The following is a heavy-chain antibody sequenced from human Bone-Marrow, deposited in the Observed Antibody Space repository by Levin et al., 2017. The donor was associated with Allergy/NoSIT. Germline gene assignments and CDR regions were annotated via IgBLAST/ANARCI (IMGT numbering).Heavy chain of an antibody. Sequence: ASVKVSCKASGYTFTYYGITWVRQAPGQGLEWMGWIIPHNGETNYAQKFQGRVTMTTDTPTSTAFMELRSLRSDDTAFYYCARGQFYGRDGTCYYYYYGMDVWGQGTTVTVSS. CDR2: IIPHNGET. CDR3: ARGQFYGRDGTCYYYYYGMDV. V-gene: IGHV1-18*01. CDR1: GYTFTYYG. D-gene: IGHD2-21*02. J-gene: IGHJ6*02.